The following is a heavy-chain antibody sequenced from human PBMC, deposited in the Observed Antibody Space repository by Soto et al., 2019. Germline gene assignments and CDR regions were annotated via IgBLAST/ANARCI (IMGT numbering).Heavy chain of an antibody. Sequence: SVKVSCKASGGTFSSYTISWVRQAPGQGLEWMGRIIPILGIANYAQKFQGRVTITADKSTSTAYMGLSSLRSEDTAVYYCARDEVPVDTAMATSAFDIRAQRTTVTGSS. CDR3: ARDEVPVDTAMATSAFDI. CDR1: GGTFSSYT. CDR2: IIPILGIA. D-gene: IGHD5-18*01. V-gene: IGHV1-69*04. J-gene: IGHJ3*02.